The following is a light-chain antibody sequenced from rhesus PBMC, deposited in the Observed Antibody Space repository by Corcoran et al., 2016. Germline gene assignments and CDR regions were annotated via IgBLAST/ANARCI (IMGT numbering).Light chain of an antibody. CDR2: LGS. CDR1: QSLLHSDGYIY. Sequence: DIVMTQTPLSLPVTPGEPASISCRSSQSLLHSDGYIYLDWYLQKPGQSPQFLIYLGSHRASWVPDRVRGGGSGTAFTLKICRVEAEDVGVYYCLQGTQLPFTFGPGTKLDI. CDR3: LQGTQLPFT. J-gene: IGKJ3*01. V-gene: IGKV2-78*01.